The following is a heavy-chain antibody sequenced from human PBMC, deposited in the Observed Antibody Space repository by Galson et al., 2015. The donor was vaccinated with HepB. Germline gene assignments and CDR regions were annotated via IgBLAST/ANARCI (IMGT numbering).Heavy chain of an antibody. CDR1: GYSFTSYW. D-gene: IGHD3-3*01. Sequence: QSGAEVKKPGESLKISCKGSGYSFTSYWIGWVRQMPGKGLEWMGIIYPGDSDTRYSPSFQGQVTISADKSISTAYLQWSSLKASDTAMYYCARLGYDFWLENYYYYYYMDVWGKGTTVTVSS. CDR3: ARLGYDFWLENYYYYYYMDV. J-gene: IGHJ6*03. V-gene: IGHV5-51*01. CDR2: IYPGDSDT.